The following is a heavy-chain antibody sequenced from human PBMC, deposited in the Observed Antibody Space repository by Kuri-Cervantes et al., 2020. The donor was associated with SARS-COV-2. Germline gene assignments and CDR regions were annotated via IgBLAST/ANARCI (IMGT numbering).Heavy chain of an antibody. J-gene: IGHJ6*03. D-gene: IGHD6-6*01. V-gene: IGHV3-21*01. CDR1: GFTFSSYS. CDR2: ISSSSNYI. CDR3: ARDGARYSTSSFNYYYYMDV. Sequence: GESLKISCAASGFTFSSYSMNWVRQAPGKGLEWVSFISSSSNYIYYADSLKGRFTISRDNAKNSLYLQMNSPRAEDTAGYYCARDGARYSTSSFNYYYYMDVWGKGTPVTVSS.